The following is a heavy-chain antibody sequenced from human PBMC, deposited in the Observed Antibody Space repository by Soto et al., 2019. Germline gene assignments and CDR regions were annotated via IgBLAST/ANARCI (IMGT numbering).Heavy chain of an antibody. CDR2: IYYSGST. CDR1: GGSISSYY. D-gene: IGHD3-16*01. CDR3: AREWGATFDY. V-gene: IGHV4-59*01. J-gene: IGHJ4*02. Sequence: SETLSLTCTVSGGSISSYYWSWIRQPPGKGLEWIGYIYYSGSTNYNPSLKSRVTISVDTSKNQFSLKLSSVTAADTAVYYCAREWGATFDYWGQGTLVTVSS.